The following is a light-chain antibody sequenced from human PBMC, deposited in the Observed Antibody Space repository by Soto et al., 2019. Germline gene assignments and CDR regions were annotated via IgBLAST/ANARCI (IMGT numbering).Light chain of an antibody. J-gene: IGKJ4*01. CDR3: QQYDTSPLT. CDR1: QTVSRD. CDR2: GAS. Sequence: EIVLTESPATLSLSPWERATLSCRASQTVSRDLAWYQQKAGQAPRLLIFGASNRATGIPARFSGSGSGTDFTLTISRLGPEDFAVYFCQQYDTSPLTFGGGTKVDIK. V-gene: IGKV3-20*01.